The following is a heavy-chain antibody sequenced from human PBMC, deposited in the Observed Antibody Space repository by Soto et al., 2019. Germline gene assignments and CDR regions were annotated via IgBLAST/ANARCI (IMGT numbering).Heavy chain of an antibody. V-gene: IGHV3-30*03. CDR3: ARGPHDYVWGSYRYPLDY. CDR1: GFTFSRYG. CDR2: ISYDGSNK. D-gene: IGHD3-16*02. J-gene: IGHJ4*02. Sequence: LRLSCAASGFTFSRYGMHCVRQAPGEGLEWVAVISYDGSNKYYADSVKGRFTISRDNSKNTLYLQMNSLRAEDTAVYYCARGPHDYVWGSYRYPLDYWGQGTLVTVSS.